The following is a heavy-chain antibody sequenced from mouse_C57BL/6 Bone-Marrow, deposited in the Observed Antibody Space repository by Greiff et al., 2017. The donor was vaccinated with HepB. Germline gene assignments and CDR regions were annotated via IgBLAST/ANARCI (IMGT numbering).Heavy chain of an antibody. CDR3: AREERTVYAMDY. CDR2: IDPNSGGT. CDR1: GYTFTGYW. Sequence: QVQLQQSGAELMKPGASVKLSCKATGYTFTGYWMHWVKQRPGRGLEWIGRIDPNSGGTKYNEKFKSKATLTVDKPSSTAYMQLSSLTSEDSAVYYCAREERTVYAMDYWGQGTSVTVSS. V-gene: IGHV1-72*01. D-gene: IGHD1-1*01. J-gene: IGHJ4*01.